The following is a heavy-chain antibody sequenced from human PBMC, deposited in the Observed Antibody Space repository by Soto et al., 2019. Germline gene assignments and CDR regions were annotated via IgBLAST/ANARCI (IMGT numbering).Heavy chain of an antibody. CDR1: GYSFVTYG. CDR2: LFPGASET. J-gene: IGHJ5*02. D-gene: IGHD2-15*01. CDR3: ARQHGSAIAWFDP. V-gene: IGHV5-51*01. Sequence: EPLKVSCRSSGYSFVTYGIRWVRQMTQIGPEWKGSLFPGASETRYSTSFQGQVTMSVDKYNTSALLHWRSLKASEPATYFCARQHGSAIAWFDPWGQGTLVTVSS.